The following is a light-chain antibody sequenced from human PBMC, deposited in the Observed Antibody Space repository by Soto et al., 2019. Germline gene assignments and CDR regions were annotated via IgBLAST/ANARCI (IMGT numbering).Light chain of an antibody. CDR3: CSYAANNPSYV. J-gene: IGLJ1*01. V-gene: IGLV2-11*01. CDR1: SNDVGGYNF. Sequence: QSALTQPRSVSGSPGQSVTISCTGTSNDVGGYNFVSWYQQHPGKAPKLMIYDVTKRPSGVPDRFSGSKSGNTASLTISGLQAADEADYYCCSYAANNPSYVFGAGTKVTVL. CDR2: DVT.